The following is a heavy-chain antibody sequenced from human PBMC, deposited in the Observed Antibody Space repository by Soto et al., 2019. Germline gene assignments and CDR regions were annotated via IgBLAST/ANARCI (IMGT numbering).Heavy chain of an antibody. CDR2: TYYRSKWYN. CDR1: GDSVSSNSAA. J-gene: IGHJ6*02. Sequence: PSQTLSLTCAISGDSVSSNSAAWNWIRQSPSRGLEWLGRTYYRSKWYNDYAVSVKSRITINPDTSKNQFSLQLNSVTPEDTAVYYCARALRPYSSGWYREYYGVDVWGQGTTVTVSS. D-gene: IGHD6-19*01. V-gene: IGHV6-1*01. CDR3: ARALRPYSSGWYREYYGVDV.